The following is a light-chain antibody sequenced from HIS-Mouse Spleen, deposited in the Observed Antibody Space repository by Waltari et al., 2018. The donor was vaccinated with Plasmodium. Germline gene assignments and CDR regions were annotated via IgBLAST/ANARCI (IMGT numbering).Light chain of an antibody. CDR3: QQNYNTWT. CDR2: AAS. CDR1: QSISSY. J-gene: IGKJ1*01. V-gene: IGKV1-39*01. Sequence: DIQMTQSPSSLSASVGDRVTITCRASQSISSYLNWYQQKPGKAPKLLIYAASSLQSGVPSRFSGSGSGTDFTLTISSLQPEDFATYYGQQNYNTWTFGQGTKVEIK.